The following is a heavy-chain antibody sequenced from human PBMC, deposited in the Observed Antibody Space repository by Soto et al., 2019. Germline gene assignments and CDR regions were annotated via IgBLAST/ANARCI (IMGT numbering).Heavy chain of an antibody. J-gene: IGHJ4*02. CDR1: GFTFSDYA. D-gene: IGHD6-13*01. CDR3: ARGLVQSH. CDR2: ISSSSSYI. Sequence: GGSLRLSCAASGFTFSDYAMHWVRQAPGKGLEWVSSISSSSSYIYYADSVKGRLTISRDNAKNSLYLQMNSLRAEDTAVYYCARGLVQSHWGQGTLVTVSS. V-gene: IGHV3-21*01.